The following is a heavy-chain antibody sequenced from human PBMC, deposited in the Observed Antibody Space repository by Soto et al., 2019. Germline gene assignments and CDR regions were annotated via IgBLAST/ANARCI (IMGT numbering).Heavy chain of an antibody. J-gene: IGHJ4*02. Sequence: QVQLVESGGGVVQPGRSLRLSCAASGFTFSSYGMHWVRQAPGKGLEWVAVISYDGSNKYYADSVKGRFTISRDNSKNTLYLQMNSLRAEDTAVYYCAKADYYDGSGYSDYRGQGTLVTVSS. CDR1: GFTFSSYG. CDR2: ISYDGSNK. CDR3: AKADYYDGSGYSDY. V-gene: IGHV3-30*18. D-gene: IGHD3-22*01.